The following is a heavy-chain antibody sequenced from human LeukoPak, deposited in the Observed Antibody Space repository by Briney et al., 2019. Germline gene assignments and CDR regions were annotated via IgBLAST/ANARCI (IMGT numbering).Heavy chain of an antibody. J-gene: IGHJ6*02. V-gene: IGHV3-48*01. CDR2: ISSSSSTI. Sequence: GGSLRLSCAASGFTFSSYWMSWVRQAPGKGLEWVSYISSSSSTIYYADSVKGRFTISRDNAKNSLYLQMNSLRAEDTAVYYCARVAATKGMDVWGQGTTVTVSS. CDR1: GFTFSSYW. D-gene: IGHD6-25*01. CDR3: ARVAATKGMDV.